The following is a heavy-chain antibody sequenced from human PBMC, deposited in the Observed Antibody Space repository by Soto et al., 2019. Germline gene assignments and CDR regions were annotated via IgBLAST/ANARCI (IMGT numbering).Heavy chain of an antibody. J-gene: IGHJ4*02. D-gene: IGHD1-7*01. CDR1: GFTFSTYA. Sequence: QVQLVESGGGVVQPGTSLRLSCVASGFTFSTYAIHWVRQAPGKGLEWVAVTSFDGGNKYYADSVKGRFTISRANTKNTLYVQMNSLRTGDSAVSFCAGKNYDSAIAYWGQGTLVTVSS. V-gene: IGHV3-30-3*01. CDR3: AGKNYDSAIAY. CDR2: TSFDGGNK.